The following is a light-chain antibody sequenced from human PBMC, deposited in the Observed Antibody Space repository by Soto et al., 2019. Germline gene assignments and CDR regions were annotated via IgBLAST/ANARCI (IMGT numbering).Light chain of an antibody. Sequence: DIQMTQSPSSLSASVGDRVTITCRASQAINNYLDWYQQKPGKVPTLLISAASTLQSGVPSRFSGSGSGTDFTLTISSLQPEDVATYYCQKFNPGPTFGGGTKVEI. CDR2: AAS. J-gene: IGKJ4*01. V-gene: IGKV1-27*01. CDR3: QKFNPGPT. CDR1: QAINNY.